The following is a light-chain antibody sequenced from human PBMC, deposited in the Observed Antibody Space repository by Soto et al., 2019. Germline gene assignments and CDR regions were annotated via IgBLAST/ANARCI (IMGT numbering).Light chain of an antibody. CDR3: AAWDDSLNALV. Sequence: QSVLTQPPSASGTPGQRVTISCSGSSSNIGSNTVNWYQQLPGTAPKLLIYSNNQRPSGVPDRFSGSKSGTSASLAISGLHSEDEADYYCAAWDDSLNALVFGGGTKLTVL. CDR2: SNN. CDR1: SSNIGSNT. J-gene: IGLJ2*01. V-gene: IGLV1-44*01.